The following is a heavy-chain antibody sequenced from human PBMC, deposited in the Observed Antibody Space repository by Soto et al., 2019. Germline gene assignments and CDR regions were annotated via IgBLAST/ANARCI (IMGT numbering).Heavy chain of an antibody. V-gene: IGHV1-2*02. CDR1: GYTFTGYY. CDR2: INPNSGGT. J-gene: IGHJ4*02. D-gene: IGHD3-22*01. Sequence: ASVKVSCKASGYTFTGYYMHWVRQAPGQGLEWMGWINPNSGGTNYAQKFQGRVTMTRDTSISTAYMELSRLRPDDTAVYYCARTQDYYDSSGPLDYWGQGTLVTV. CDR3: ARTQDYYDSSGPLDY.